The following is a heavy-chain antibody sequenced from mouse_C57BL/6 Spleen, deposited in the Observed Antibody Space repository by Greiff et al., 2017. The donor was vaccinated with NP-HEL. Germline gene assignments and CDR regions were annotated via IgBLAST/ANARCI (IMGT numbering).Heavy chain of an antibody. J-gene: IGHJ1*03. CDR1: GFTFTTYA. CDR2: IRSKSSNYAT. V-gene: IGHV10-3*01. D-gene: IGHD1-1*02. CDR3: VRDGGYHWYFDV. Sequence: EVKLVESDGGLVQPKGSLKLSCAASGFTFTTYAMHWVRQAPGKGLEWVARIRSKSSNYATYYADSVKDRFTISRDDSQSMLYLQMNNLKTEDTAMYYCVRDGGYHWYFDVWGTGTTVTVSS.